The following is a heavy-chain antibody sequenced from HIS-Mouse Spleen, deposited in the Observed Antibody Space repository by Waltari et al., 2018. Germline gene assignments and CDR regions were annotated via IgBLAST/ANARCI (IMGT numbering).Heavy chain of an antibody. Sequence: QLQLQESGPGLVKPSETLSLTCTVSGGSISSSSYYWGWIRQPPGKGLGWIGSIYYSGRTYYNPSLKSRVTISVDTSKNQFSLKLSSVTAADTAMYYCAREIPYSSSWYDWYFDLWGRGTLVTVSS. CDR2: IYYSGRT. D-gene: IGHD6-13*01. CDR3: AREIPYSSSWYDWYFDL. J-gene: IGHJ2*01. CDR1: GGSISSSSYY. V-gene: IGHV4-39*07.